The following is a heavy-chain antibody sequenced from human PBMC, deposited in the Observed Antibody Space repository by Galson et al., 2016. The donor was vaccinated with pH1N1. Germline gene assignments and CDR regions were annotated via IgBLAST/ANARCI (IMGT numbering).Heavy chain of an antibody. V-gene: IGHV3-30-3*01. J-gene: IGHJ6*03. CDR1: GFTFSGYS. CDR2: ISFDTTTK. CDR3: VRPAGYNWQYSMAA. D-gene: IGHD1-1*01. Sequence: SLRLSCAASGFTFSGYSMHWVRQPPGKGLEWVAIISFDTTTKYYADSVKGRFTVSRDNSDNPLYLQMNSLRPDDTAVYYCVRPAGYNWQYSMAAWGKGTTVIVSS.